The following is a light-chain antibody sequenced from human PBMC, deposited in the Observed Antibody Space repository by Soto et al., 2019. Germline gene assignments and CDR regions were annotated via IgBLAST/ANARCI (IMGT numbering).Light chain of an antibody. Sequence: IQLTQPPSVLSASVGVRVTITCRASQAINNYLAWYQHKPGKAPNLLIYSPSTLESGVPSRFSGRGYGTEFTLTVTSLQPEDCATYYCQHIDTFRLTFGGGTKVAL. V-gene: IGKV1-9*01. CDR3: QHIDTFRLT. J-gene: IGKJ4*01. CDR2: SPS. CDR1: QAINNY.